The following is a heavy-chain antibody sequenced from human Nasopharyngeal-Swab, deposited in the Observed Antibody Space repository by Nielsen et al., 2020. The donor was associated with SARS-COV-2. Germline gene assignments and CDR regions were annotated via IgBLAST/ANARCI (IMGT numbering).Heavy chain of an antibody. V-gene: IGHV7-4-1*02. CDR2: INTHTGTP. CDR3: AREVAF. J-gene: IGHJ4*02. Sequence: SVQASCKASGYTLTGYPMNWVRQAPAQGVEGMGWINTHTGTPTYAQGFTDRFVFSSDTSVSTAYPEISSLKAEDTAVYYCAREVAFWGQGSLVTVSS. D-gene: IGHD2-15*01. CDR1: GYTLTGYP.